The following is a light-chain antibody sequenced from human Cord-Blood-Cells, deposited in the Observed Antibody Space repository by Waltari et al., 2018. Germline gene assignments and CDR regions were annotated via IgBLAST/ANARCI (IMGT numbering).Light chain of an antibody. CDR3: QQSYSTPPT. J-gene: IGKJ1*01. CDR1: QSISSY. CDR2: AAS. Sequence: DIQLTQSPSSLSASVGDRVTITCRASQSISSYLTWYQQKPGKAPKLLIYAASRLQSGVASRFSGSGSGTDFTLTISSLQPEDFATYYCQQSYSTPPTFGQGTKVEIK. V-gene: IGKV1-39*01.